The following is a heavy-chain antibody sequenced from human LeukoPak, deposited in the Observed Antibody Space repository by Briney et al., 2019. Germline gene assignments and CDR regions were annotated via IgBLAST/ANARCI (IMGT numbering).Heavy chain of an antibody. V-gene: IGHV3-23*01. J-gene: IGHJ6*02. CDR3: AKYIVVAGSYGMDV. CDR1: GFTFSSYS. Sequence: GGSLRLSCAASGFTFSSYSMNWVRQAPGKGLEWVSSISATGGSTFYADSVKGRFTISRDNSKNTLYLQMNSLRAEDTAIYYCAKYIVVAGSYGMDVWGQGTAVTVSS. D-gene: IGHD2-15*01. CDR2: ISATGGST.